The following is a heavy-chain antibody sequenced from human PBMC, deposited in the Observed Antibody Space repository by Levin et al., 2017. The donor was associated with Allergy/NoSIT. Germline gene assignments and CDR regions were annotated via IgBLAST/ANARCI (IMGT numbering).Heavy chain of an antibody. CDR3: ARDVEMATISDY. D-gene: IGHD5-24*01. Sequence: LSLTCAASGFTFSSYSMNWVRQAPGKGLEWVSSISSSSSYIYYADSVKGRFTISRDNAKNSLYLQMNSLRAEDTAVYYCARDVEMATISDYWGQGTLVTVSS. CDR1: GFTFSSYS. J-gene: IGHJ4*02. CDR2: ISSSSSYI. V-gene: IGHV3-21*01.